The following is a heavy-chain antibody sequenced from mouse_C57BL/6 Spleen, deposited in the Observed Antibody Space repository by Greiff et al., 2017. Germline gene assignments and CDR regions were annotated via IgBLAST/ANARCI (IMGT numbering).Heavy chain of an antibody. D-gene: IGHD2-4*01. CDR2: ISSGGDYI. V-gene: IGHV5-9-1*02. CDR1: GFTFSSYA. J-gene: IGHJ2*01. Sequence: EVHLVESGEGLVKPGGSLKLSCAASGFTFSSYAMSWVRQTPEKRLEWVAYISSGGDYIYYADTVKGRFTISRDNARNTLYLQMSSLKSEDTAMYYCTRDYDYGYFDYWGQGTTLTVSS. CDR3: TRDYDYGYFDY.